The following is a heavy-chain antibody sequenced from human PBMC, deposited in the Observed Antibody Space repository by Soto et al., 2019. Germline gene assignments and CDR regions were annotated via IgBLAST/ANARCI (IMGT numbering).Heavy chain of an antibody. D-gene: IGHD1-26*01. CDR1: GYTFTGYY. J-gene: IGHJ6*02. CDR3: ARDVGASHYYYGMDV. Sequence: ASVKVSCKASGYTFTGYYMHWVRQAPGQGLEWMGWINPNSGGTNYAQKFQGRVTITADKSTSTAYMELSSLRSEDTAVYYCARDVGASHYYYGMDVWGQGTTVTVSS. V-gene: IGHV1-2*02. CDR2: INPNSGGT.